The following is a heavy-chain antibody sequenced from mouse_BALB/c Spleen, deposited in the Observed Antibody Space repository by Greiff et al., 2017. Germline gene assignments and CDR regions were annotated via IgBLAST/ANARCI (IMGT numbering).Heavy chain of an antibody. V-gene: IGHV5-12-2*01. D-gene: IGHD2-1*01. CDR3: ARHRYGNYFDY. Sequence: DVKLVESGGGLVQPGGSLKLSCAASGFTFSSYTMSWVRQTPEKRLEWVAYISNGGGSTYYPDTVKGRFTISRDNARNTLYLQMSSLKSEDTAMYYCARHRYGNYFDYWGQGTTLTVSS. CDR1: GFTFSSYT. J-gene: IGHJ2*01. CDR2: ISNGGGST.